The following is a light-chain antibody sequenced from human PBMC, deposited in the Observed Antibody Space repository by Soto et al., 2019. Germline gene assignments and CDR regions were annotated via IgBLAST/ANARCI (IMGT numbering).Light chain of an antibody. CDR2: GAS. CDR1: ESVGSN. V-gene: IGKV3-15*01. J-gene: IGKJ3*01. CDR3: QQYNNWPPFT. Sequence: ELVLTQSPATLSASPGERATLSCRASESVGSNLAWYQQKPGQAPRLLIYGASTRAIGIPIRFSGSGSGTEFTLNISSLQSEDFAVYYCQQYNNWPPFTFGPGTTVDIK.